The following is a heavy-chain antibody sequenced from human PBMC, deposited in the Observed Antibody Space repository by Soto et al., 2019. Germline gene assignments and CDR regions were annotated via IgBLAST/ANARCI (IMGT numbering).Heavy chain of an antibody. CDR3: ARDLDDFWSGYYRAGMDV. Sequence: XESLRLSCAASGFTFSSYWMSWVRQAPGKGLEWVANIKQDGSEKYYVDSVKGRFTISRDNAKNSLYLQMNSLRAEDTAVYYCARDLDDFWSGYYRAGMDVWGQGTTVTVPS. J-gene: IGHJ6*02. CDR2: IKQDGSEK. D-gene: IGHD3-3*01. V-gene: IGHV3-7*03. CDR1: GFTFSSYW.